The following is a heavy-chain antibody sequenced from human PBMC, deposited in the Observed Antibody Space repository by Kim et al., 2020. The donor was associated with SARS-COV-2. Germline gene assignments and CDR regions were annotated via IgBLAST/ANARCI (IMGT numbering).Heavy chain of an antibody. V-gene: IGHV1-2*06. CDR1: GYTFTGYY. J-gene: IGHJ5*02. CDR2: INPNSGGT. CDR3: ARDSKDLWFGELGDLNWFDP. Sequence: ASVKVSCKASGYTFTGYYMHWVRQAPGQGLEWMGRINPNSGGTNYAQKFQGRVTMTRDTSISTAYMELSRLRSDDTAVYYCARDSKDLWFGELGDLNWFDPWGQGTLVTVSS. D-gene: IGHD3-10*01.